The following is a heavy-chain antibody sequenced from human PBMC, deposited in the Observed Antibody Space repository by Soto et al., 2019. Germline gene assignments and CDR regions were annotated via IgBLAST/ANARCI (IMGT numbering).Heavy chain of an antibody. J-gene: IGHJ6*02. CDR1: GGSISSYY. Sequence: SETLPLTCSVSGGSISSYYWSWIRQPPGKGLEWIGHIYYRGSTNYTPSLKSRATISVDTSKNQFSLKLSSVTAADTAVYYCARRQRYYGMDVWGQGTTVTVSS. V-gene: IGHV4-59*01. D-gene: IGHD6-25*01. CDR3: ARRQRYYGMDV. CDR2: IYYRGST.